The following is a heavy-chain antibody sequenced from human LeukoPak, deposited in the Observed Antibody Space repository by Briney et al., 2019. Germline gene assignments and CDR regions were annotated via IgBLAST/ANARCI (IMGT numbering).Heavy chain of an antibody. J-gene: IGHJ3*02. CDR3: AWRWSPDAFDI. D-gene: IGHD4-23*01. Sequence: KFQGRVSITADKSTNTAYMELSSLTSEDTAVYYCAWRWSPDAFDIWGQGTAVTVSS. V-gene: IGHV1-69*02.